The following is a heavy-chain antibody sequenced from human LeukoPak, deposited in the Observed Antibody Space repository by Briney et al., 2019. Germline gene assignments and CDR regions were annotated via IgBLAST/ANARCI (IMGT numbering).Heavy chain of an antibody. D-gene: IGHD2-15*01. V-gene: IGHV1-2*02. J-gene: IGHJ1*01. CDR2: ISPNSGGT. CDR3: ARGDCSGDSCYLPEYFQH. Sequence: ASVKVSCKASGYTFTGYYMHWVRQAPGQGLEWMGWISPNSGGTNYAQKFQGRVTMTRDTSISTAYMELSRLRSDDTAVYYCARGDCSGDSCYLPEYFQHWGQGTLVTVSS. CDR1: GYTFTGYY.